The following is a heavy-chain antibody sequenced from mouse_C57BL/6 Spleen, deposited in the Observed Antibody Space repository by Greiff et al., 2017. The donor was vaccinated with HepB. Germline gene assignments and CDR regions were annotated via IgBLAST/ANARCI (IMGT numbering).Heavy chain of an antibody. D-gene: IGHD3-2*02. CDR2: INPNNGGT. J-gene: IGHJ4*01. V-gene: IGHV1-18*01. Sequence: EVKLVESGPELVKPGASVKIPCKASGYTFTDYNMDWVKQSHGKSLEWIGDINPNNGGTIYNQKFKGKATLTVDKSSSTAYMELRSLTSEDTAVYYCARGEAQGYYAMDYWGQGTSVTVSS. CDR1: GYTFTDYN. CDR3: ARGEAQGYYAMDY.